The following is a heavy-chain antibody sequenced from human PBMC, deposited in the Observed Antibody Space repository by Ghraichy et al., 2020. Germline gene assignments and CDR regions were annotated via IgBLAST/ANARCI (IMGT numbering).Heavy chain of an antibody. CDR2: ISSSSSYI. V-gene: IGHV3-21*01. D-gene: IGHD3-22*01. Sequence: GGSLRLSCAASGFTFSSYSMNWVRQAPGKGLEWVSSISSSSSYIYYADSVKGRFTISRDNAKNSLYLQMNSLRAEDTAVYYCARAFSLHYYDSSGYSYGMDVWGQGTTVTVSS. J-gene: IGHJ6*02. CDR3: ARAFSLHYYDSSGYSYGMDV. CDR1: GFTFSSYS.